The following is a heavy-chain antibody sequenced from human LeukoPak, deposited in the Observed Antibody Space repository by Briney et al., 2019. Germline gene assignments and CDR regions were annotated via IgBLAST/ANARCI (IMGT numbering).Heavy chain of an antibody. CDR1: GGSISSGGYY. CDR3: ARGRYSSGWLKYYFDY. D-gene: IGHD6-19*01. Sequence: SETLSLTCTVSGGSISSGGYYWSWIRQHPGKGPEWIGYIYYSGSTYYNPSLKSRVTISVDTSKNQFSLKLSSVTAADTAVYYCARGRYSSGWLKYYFDYWGQGTLVTVSS. J-gene: IGHJ4*02. V-gene: IGHV4-31*03. CDR2: IYYSGST.